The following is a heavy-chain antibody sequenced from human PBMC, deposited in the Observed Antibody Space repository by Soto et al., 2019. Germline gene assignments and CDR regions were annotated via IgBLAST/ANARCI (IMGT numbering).Heavy chain of an antibody. Sequence: GASVKVSCKASGYTFTSYGISWVRQAPGQGLEWMGWISAGNANTRYSQKFQGRVTITRDTFATTVYMDLSSLTSEDPAMYYCSRDGSGYFASEGDSVHWFDPWGQGTLVTVS. D-gene: IGHD3-10*01. J-gene: IGHJ5*02. CDR3: SRDGSGYFASEGDSVHWFDP. CDR1: GYTFTSYG. V-gene: IGHV1-18*01. CDR2: ISAGNANT.